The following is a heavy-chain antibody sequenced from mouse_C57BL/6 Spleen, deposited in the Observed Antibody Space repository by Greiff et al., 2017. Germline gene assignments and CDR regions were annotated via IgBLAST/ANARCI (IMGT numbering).Heavy chain of an antibody. CDR2: IYPGDGDT. D-gene: IGHD3-2*02. J-gene: IGHJ1*03. CDR1: GYAFSSSW. Sequence: VQPHHSFPYLFNPFSSVKISCKASGYAFSSSWMNWVKQRPGKGLEWIGRIYPGDGDTNYNGKFKGKATLTADKSSSTAYMQLSSLTSEDSAVYFCARDPGHWYFDVWGTGTTVTVSS. V-gene: IGHV1-82*01. CDR3: ARDPGHWYFDV.